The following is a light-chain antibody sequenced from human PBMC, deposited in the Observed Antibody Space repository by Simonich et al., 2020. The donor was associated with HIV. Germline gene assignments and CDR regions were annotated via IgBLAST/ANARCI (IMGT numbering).Light chain of an antibody. V-gene: IGKV4-1*01. Sequence: DIVMSQSPDSLAVSLGERASIHCKSSQSVLYSSNNKNYLAWIQQKPGHPPKLLIYWASTREAGAPDRFRGSGSGTQFTLTISSLQAEDVAVDYCQQYYSTPRTFDGGTTVEIK. CDR2: WAS. CDR3: QQYYSTPRT. CDR1: QSVLYSSNNKNY. J-gene: IGKJ4*01.